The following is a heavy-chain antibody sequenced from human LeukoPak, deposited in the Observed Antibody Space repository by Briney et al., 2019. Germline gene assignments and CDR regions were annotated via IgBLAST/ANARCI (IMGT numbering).Heavy chain of an antibody. V-gene: IGHV1-2*02. CDR2: INPNSGGT. Sequence: GASVKVSCKASGYTFTGYYIHWVRQAPGQGLEWMGWINPNSGGTIYAQKFQGRVTMTRDTSISTAYMELSRLRSDDTAVYYCARGRALYCSGGSCYGFDPWGQGTLVTVSS. CDR3: ARGRALYCSGGSCYGFDP. CDR1: GYTFTGYY. D-gene: IGHD2-15*01. J-gene: IGHJ5*02.